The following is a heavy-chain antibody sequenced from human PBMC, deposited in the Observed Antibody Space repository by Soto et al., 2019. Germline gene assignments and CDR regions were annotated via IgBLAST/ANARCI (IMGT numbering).Heavy chain of an antibody. J-gene: IGHJ6*02. CDR3: ARGALPDRYCSSTSCLYYYYGMDV. Sequence: GGSLRLSCAASGFTFSSYDMHWVRQATGKGLEWVSAIGTAGDTYYPGSVKGRFTISRENAKNSLYLQMNSLRAGDTAVYYCARGALPDRYCSSTSCLYYYYGMDVWGQGTTVTAP. D-gene: IGHD2-2*01. CDR2: IGTAGDT. V-gene: IGHV3-13*01. CDR1: GFTFSSYD.